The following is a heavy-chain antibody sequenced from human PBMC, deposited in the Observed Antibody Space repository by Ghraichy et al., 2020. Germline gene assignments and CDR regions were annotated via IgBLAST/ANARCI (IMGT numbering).Heavy chain of an antibody. J-gene: IGHJ3*02. CDR2: IIPILGIA. V-gene: IGHV1-69*04. D-gene: IGHD5-18*01. CDR3: ASFTAMVRSWDAFDI. Sequence: SVKVSCKASGGTFSSYAISWVRQAPGQGLEWMGRIIPILGIANYAQKFQGRVTITADKSTSTAYMELSSLRSEDTAVYYCASFTAMVRSWDAFDIWGQGTMVTVSS. CDR1: GGTFSSYA.